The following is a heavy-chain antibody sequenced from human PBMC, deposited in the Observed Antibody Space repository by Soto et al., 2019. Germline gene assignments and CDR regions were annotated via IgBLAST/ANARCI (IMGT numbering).Heavy chain of an antibody. CDR2: INHSGST. J-gene: IGHJ6*02. D-gene: IGHD2-15*01. Sequence: SETLSLTCAVYGGSFSGYYWSWIRQPPGKGLEWIGEINHSGSTNYNPSLKSRVTISVDTSKNQCSLKLSSGTAADTAVYYCARWGRYWSGGSCSSWGGVYYYGMAVSGQGTTVTVSS. CDR1: GGSFSGYY. V-gene: IGHV4-34*01. CDR3: ARWGRYWSGGSCSSWGGVYYYGMAV.